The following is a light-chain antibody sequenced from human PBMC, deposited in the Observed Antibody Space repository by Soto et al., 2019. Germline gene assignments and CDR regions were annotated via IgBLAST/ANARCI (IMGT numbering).Light chain of an antibody. J-gene: IGLJ1*01. V-gene: IGLV2-8*01. CDR3: ASYAGSNDFYL. CDR1: SSDVGGHDY. Sequence: QSVLPQPPSASGSPGQSVTISCTGTSSDVGGHDYVSWYQQHPGKAPKLMTYEVSKRPSGVPDRFSGSKSGNTATLTVSGLQAEDEADYYCASYAGSNDFYLFGTGTKVTVL. CDR2: EVS.